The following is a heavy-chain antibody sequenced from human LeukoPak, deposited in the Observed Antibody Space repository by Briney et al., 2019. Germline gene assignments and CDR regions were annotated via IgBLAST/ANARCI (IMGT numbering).Heavy chain of an antibody. CDR2: IYYSGST. V-gene: IGHV4-61*01. Sequence: TLPLTCTVSGGSVNSGSYYWNWIRQPPGKGLEWIGYIYYSGSTNYNPSLKSRVTISVDTSKNQFSLKLSSVTAADTAVYYCARAAYSGSYHSDYWGQGTLVTVSS. CDR1: GGSVNSGSYY. J-gene: IGHJ4*02. D-gene: IGHD1-26*01. CDR3: ARAAYSGSYHSDY.